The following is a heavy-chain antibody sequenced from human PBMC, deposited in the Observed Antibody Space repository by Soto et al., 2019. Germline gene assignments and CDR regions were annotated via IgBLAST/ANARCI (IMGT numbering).Heavy chain of an antibody. J-gene: IGHJ6*02. V-gene: IGHV4-4*02. D-gene: IGHD2-21*02. Sequence: SETLSLTCAVSGDSISSSNWWSWVRQSPEKGLEWIGHIFHSGSTNYNPSLKSRVTISVDKSQNQFSLKMNSVTAADTAVYYCAREEGDGNYYYYGVDVWGQGTTVTISS. CDR3: AREEGDGNYYYYGVDV. CDR1: GDSISSSNW. CDR2: IFHSGST.